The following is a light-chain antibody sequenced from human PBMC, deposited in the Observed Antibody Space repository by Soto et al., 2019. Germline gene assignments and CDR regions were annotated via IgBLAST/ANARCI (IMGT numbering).Light chain of an antibody. V-gene: IGLV2-8*01. J-gene: IGLJ1*01. CDR2: EVN. CDR1: SSDVGGYNY. Sequence: QSLLPHPPSASGSPGQAVAISCTGTSSDVGGYNYVSWYQQHPGKAPKLMIYEVNKRPSGVPDRFSGSKSGNTASLTVSGLQAEDEADYYCSSYAGSRNAFGTGTKVT. CDR3: SSYAGSRNA.